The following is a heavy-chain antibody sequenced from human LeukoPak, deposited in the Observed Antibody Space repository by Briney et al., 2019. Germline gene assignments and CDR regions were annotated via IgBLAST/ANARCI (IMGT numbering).Heavy chain of an antibody. CDR1: GGTFSSYA. D-gene: IGHD6-6*01. Sequence: SVKVSCKASGGTFSSYAISSVRQAPGQGLEWMGGIIPIFGTANYAQKFQGRVTITADESTSTAYMELSSLRSEDTAVYYCARVTRSSSQFDYWGQGTLVTVSS. CDR2: IIPIFGTA. CDR3: ARVTRSSSQFDY. J-gene: IGHJ4*02. V-gene: IGHV1-69*13.